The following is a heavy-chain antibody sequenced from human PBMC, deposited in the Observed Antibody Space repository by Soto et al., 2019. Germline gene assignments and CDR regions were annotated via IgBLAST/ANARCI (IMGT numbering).Heavy chain of an antibody. J-gene: IGHJ4*02. CDR2: ISYDGSDK. CDR1: GFPFTSYG. V-gene: IGHV3-30*03. CDR3: VGGQYYFGY. D-gene: IGHD3-10*01. Sequence: QVQLVESGGGVVQPGRSLRLSCAASGFPFTSYGMHWVREGPDKGLEWVAIISYDGSDKYYADSVKGRFTISRDNSKNTLYPQMNSLRPEDTALYYCVGGQYYFGYRGQGTLVIVSS.